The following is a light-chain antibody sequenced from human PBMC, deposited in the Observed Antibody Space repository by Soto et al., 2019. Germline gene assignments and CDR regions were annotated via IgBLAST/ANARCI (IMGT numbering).Light chain of an antibody. CDR3: SSYANNNNMLV. V-gene: IGLV2-8*01. J-gene: IGLJ1*01. CDR2: EVT. CDR1: SSDVGGYNY. Sequence: QSALTQPPSASGSPGQSVTIPCTGTSSDVGGYNYVSWYQQRPGKVPKVIIYEVTKRPSGVPDRFSGSKSGNTASLTVSGLQAEDEADYFCSSYANNNNMLVFGTGTKVTVL.